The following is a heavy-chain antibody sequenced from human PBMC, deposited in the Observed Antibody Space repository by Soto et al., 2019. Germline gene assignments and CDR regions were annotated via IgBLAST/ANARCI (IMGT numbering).Heavy chain of an antibody. V-gene: IGHV2-70*11. Sequence: SGPTLVNPTQTLTLTCPFSGFSLSTSGMCVSWIRQPPGKALEWLARIDWDDDKYYSTSLKTRLTISKDTSKNQVVLTMTNMDPVDTATYYCARTDIAYCGGDCYSDAFDIWGQGAMVTVSS. J-gene: IGHJ3*02. CDR3: ARTDIAYCGGDCYSDAFDI. CDR2: IDWDDDK. CDR1: GFSLSTSGMC. D-gene: IGHD2-21*02.